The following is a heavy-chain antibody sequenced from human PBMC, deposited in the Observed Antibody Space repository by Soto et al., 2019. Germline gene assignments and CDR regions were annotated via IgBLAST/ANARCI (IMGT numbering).Heavy chain of an antibody. CDR3: AKDPGSSPFYYYYYGMDV. V-gene: IGHV3-30*18. D-gene: IGHD6-6*01. J-gene: IGHJ6*02. Sequence: GGSLRLSCAASGFTFSSYGMHWVRQAPGKGLEWVAAISYDGSNKYYADSVKGRFTISRDNSKNTLYLQMNSLRAEDTAVYYCAKDPGSSPFYYYYYGMDVWGQGTTVTVSS. CDR2: ISYDGSNK. CDR1: GFTFSSYG.